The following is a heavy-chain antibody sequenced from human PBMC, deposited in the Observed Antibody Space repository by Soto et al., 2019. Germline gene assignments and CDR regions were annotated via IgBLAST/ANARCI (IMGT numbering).Heavy chain of an antibody. CDR2: ISAYNGNT. D-gene: IGHD2-2*01. CDR3: ARDSDIVLVPAAAPLPNWFDP. CDR1: GGTFSTYT. J-gene: IGHJ5*02. V-gene: IGHV1-18*01. Sequence: ASVKVSCKASGGTFSTYTITWVRQAPGQGLEWMGWISAYNGNTNYAQKLQGRVTMTTDTSTSTAYMELRSLRSDDTAVYYCARDSDIVLVPAAAPLPNWFDPWGQGTLVTVSS.